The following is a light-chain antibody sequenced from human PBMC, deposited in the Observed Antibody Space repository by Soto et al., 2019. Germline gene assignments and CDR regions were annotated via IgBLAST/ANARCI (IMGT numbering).Light chain of an antibody. CDR1: QSVSSY. Sequence: EIVLTQSPATLSLSPGERATLSCRASQSVSSYLACYQQKPGQAPRLLIHDASNRATGIPARFSGSGSGTDFTLTISSLEPEEFAAYYCQQRSNWPVTFGQGTRLEIK. J-gene: IGKJ5*01. CDR3: QQRSNWPVT. CDR2: DAS. V-gene: IGKV3-11*01.